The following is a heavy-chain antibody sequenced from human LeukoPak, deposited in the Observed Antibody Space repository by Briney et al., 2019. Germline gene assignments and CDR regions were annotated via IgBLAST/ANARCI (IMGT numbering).Heavy chain of an antibody. CDR1: GFTFSDYA. CDR2: ISSIPYGGTT. V-gene: IGHV3-49*04. Sequence: GGSLRLSCTASGFTFSDYAMSWVRQAPGKGLEWVGFISSIPYGGTTEYAASVKGRFTISRDDSKSIAYLQMNSLKASDAAMYYCGRSLNSGWSHLHYWGQGTQVTVSS. J-gene: IGHJ4*02. D-gene: IGHD6-19*01. CDR3: GRSLNSGWSHLHY.